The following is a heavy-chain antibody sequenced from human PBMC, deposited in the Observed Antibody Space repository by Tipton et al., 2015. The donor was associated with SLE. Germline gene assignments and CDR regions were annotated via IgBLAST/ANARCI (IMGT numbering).Heavy chain of an antibody. Sequence: GLVKPSETLSLTCSVSGGSISSGAYYWSWIRQHPGKGLEWIGHIYYSGSTNYNPSLKSRVTISEDRSKNQFSLKLRSVTAADTAVYYCARGQYYGSGSYGYFDYWGQGTLVTVSS. CDR3: ARGQYYGSGSYGYFDY. CDR1: GGSISSGAYY. D-gene: IGHD3-10*01. J-gene: IGHJ4*02. V-gene: IGHV4-61*08. CDR2: IYYSGST.